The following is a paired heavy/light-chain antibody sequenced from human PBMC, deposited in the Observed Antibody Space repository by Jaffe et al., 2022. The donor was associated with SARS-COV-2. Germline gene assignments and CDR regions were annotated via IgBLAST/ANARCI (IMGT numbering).Heavy chain of an antibody. CDR3: AKDQRLVSYRSGWEYFDF. V-gene: IGHV3-23*01. D-gene: IGHD6-19*01. J-gene: IGHJ4*02. CDR2: ISSSAGKT. CDR1: GFTFSSYA. Sequence: EVQLLESGGGLVQPGGSLRLSCAASGFTFSSYAMDWVRQSPGKGLQWVAAISSSAGKTYYADSVKGRFTISRDNSKNTLYLQMNTLRVEDTAVYYCAKDQRLVSYRSGWEYFDFWGQGTLVTVSS.
Light chain of an antibody. CDR1: QSIASY. J-gene: IGKJ4*01. Sequence: DIQMTQSPSSLSASVGDRVTITCRASQSIASYLSWYQQKPGKAPKLLIYTASSLQSGVPSRFSGSGSGTDFTLTINSLQPEDFATYYCQQSHSSPLTFGGGSKVEI. CDR2: TAS. CDR3: QQSHSSPLT. V-gene: IGKV1-39*01.